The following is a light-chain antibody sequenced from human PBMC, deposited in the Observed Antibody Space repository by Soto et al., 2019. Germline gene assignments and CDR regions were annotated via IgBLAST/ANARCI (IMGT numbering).Light chain of an antibody. CDR1: QSVRSN. V-gene: IGKV3-15*01. J-gene: IGKJ4*01. CDR2: GAS. Sequence: ETVMTQSPDTLSVSPGEGATLSCRASQSVRSNLAWYRQRPGQTPSLLVYGASIRATGMSAKFSGSASGTEFTLTLRSLKSEYFALYFCQQYNDWPHTFGGGTKVEIQ. CDR3: QQYNDWPHT.